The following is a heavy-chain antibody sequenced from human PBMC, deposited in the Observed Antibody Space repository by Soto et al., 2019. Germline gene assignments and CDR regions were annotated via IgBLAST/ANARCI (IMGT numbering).Heavy chain of an antibody. D-gene: IGHD6-13*01. CDR3: TRDASRDSSARGWFDP. Sequence: GGSLRLSCAASGFTFRSFTMNWVRQAPGKGLEWVSAISSNSAYIYYTDALRGRFTISRDNAKNSLHLQMNSLRAEDTAVYYCTRDASRDSSARGWFDPWGPGTL. CDR2: ISSNSAYI. V-gene: IGHV3-21*01. CDR1: GFTFRSFT. J-gene: IGHJ5*02.